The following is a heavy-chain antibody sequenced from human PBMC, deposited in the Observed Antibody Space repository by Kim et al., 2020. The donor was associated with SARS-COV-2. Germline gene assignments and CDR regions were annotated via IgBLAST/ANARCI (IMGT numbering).Heavy chain of an antibody. D-gene: IGHD3-10*01. CDR1: GGSISSSSYY. CDR2: IYYSGST. V-gene: IGHV4-39*01. Sequence: SETLSLTCTVSGGSISSSSYYWGWIRQPPGKGLEWIGSIYYSGSTYYNPSLKSPVTISVDTSKNQFSLKLSSVTAADTAVYYCARQRITYYGSGSYYNPYNWFDPWGQGTLVTVSS. CDR3: ARQRITYYGSGSYYNPYNWFDP. J-gene: IGHJ5*02.